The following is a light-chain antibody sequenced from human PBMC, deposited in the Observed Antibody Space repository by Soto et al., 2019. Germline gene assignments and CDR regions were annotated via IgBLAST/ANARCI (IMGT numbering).Light chain of an antibody. CDR3: GTWDSSLSAHWV. Sequence: QSVLTQPPSVSAAPGQKVTISCSGSSSNIGNNYVSWYQQLPGTAPKLLIYDNNKRPSGIPDRFSGSKSGTSATLGITGLQTGDEDDYYCGTWDSSLSAHWVFGGGTKLTVL. J-gene: IGLJ3*02. CDR2: DNN. V-gene: IGLV1-51*01. CDR1: SSNIGNNY.